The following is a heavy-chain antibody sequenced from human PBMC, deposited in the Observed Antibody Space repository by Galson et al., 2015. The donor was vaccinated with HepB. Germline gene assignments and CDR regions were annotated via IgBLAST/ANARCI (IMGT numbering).Heavy chain of an antibody. CDR3: ARDPHSSSWYPKFSFDY. CDR2: ISYDGSNK. V-gene: IGHV3-30*04. Sequence: SLRLSCAASGFTFSSYAMHRVRQAPGKGLEWVAVISYDGSNKYYADSVKGRFTISRDNSKNTLYLQMNSLRAEDTAVYYCARDPHSSSWYPKFSFDYWGQGTLVTVSS. D-gene: IGHD6-13*01. CDR1: GFTFSSYA. J-gene: IGHJ4*02.